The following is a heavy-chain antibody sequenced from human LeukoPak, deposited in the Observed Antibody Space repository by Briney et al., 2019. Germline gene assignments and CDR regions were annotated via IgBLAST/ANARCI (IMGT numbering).Heavy chain of an antibody. V-gene: IGHV4-34*01. Sequence: SETLSLTCAVYGGSFSGYYWSWIRQPPGKGLEWIGEINHSGSTNYNPSLKSRVTISVDTSKNQFSLKLSSVTAADTAVYYCARGRRPAAYRRWFDPWGQGTLVTVSS. CDR3: ARGRRPAAYRRWFDP. CDR1: GGSFSGYY. CDR2: INHSGST. J-gene: IGHJ5*02. D-gene: IGHD2-2*01.